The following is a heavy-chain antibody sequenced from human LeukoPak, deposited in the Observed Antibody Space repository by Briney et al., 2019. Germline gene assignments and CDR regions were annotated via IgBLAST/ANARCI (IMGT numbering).Heavy chain of an antibody. D-gene: IGHD5-24*01. J-gene: IGHJ6*02. CDR3: ARVAPDGYNCNYYGMDV. CDR1: GGTFSSYA. CDR2: IIPILGIA. Sequence: SVKVSCKASGGTFSSYAISWVRQAPGQGLEWMGRIIPILGIANYAQKFQGRVTITADKSTSTAYMELSSLRSEDTAVYYCARVAPDGYNCNYYGMDVWGQGTTVTVSS. V-gene: IGHV1-69*04.